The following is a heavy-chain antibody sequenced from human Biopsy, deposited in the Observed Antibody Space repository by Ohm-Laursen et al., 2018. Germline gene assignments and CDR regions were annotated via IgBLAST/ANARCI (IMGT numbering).Heavy chain of an antibody. CDR3: ARDSGGMATILDAFDL. D-gene: IGHD5-24*01. Sequence: SDTLSLTCTVSGGSISSYYWTWIRQPPGKGLEWIGYIYFTGSTNYNPSLKSRVTISVDTSKNQFSLRLSSVTAADTAVYYCARDSGGMATILDAFDLWGQGTMVTVSP. J-gene: IGHJ3*01. CDR1: GGSISSYY. V-gene: IGHV4-59*01. CDR2: IYFTGST.